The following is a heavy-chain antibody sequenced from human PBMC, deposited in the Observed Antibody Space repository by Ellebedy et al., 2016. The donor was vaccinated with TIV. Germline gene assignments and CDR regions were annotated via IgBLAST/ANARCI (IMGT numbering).Heavy chain of an antibody. CDR2: INHSGST. Sequence: SETLSLXXAVYGGSFSGYYWSWIRQPPGKGLEWIGEINHSGSTNYNPSLKSRVTISVDTSKNQFSLKLSSVTAADTAVYYCARERIVVVLTGYYYYGMDAWGQGTTVTVSS. J-gene: IGHJ6*02. D-gene: IGHD3-22*01. V-gene: IGHV4-34*01. CDR3: ARERIVVVLTGYYYYGMDA. CDR1: GGSFSGYY.